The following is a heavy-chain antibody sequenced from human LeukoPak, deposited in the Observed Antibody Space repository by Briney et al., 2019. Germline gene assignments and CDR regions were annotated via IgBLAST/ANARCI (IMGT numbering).Heavy chain of an antibody. V-gene: IGHV3-9*01. J-gene: IGHJ6*02. CDR3: AKDMGYSSGWYGMDV. Sequence: PGRSLRLSCAASGFTFDDYAMRWVRQAPGEGLGWVSGISWNGGGIGYADSVKGRFTISRDNAKNSLYLQMNSLRAEGTALYYCAKDMGYSSGWYGMDVWGQGTTVTVSS. CDR1: GFTFDDYA. CDR2: ISWNGGGI. D-gene: IGHD6-19*01.